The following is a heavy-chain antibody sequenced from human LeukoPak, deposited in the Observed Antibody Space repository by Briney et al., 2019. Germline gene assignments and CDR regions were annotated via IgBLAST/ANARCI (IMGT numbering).Heavy chain of an antibody. V-gene: IGHV3-23*01. Sequence: GGSLRLSCAASGFAFSSYAMSWVRQAPGKGLEWVSAISGSGGSTYYAGSVKGRFTISRDNSKNTLYLQMNSLRVEDTAIYYCAKDGRGLPDSWGQGTLVTVSS. CDR2: ISGSGGST. CDR1: GFAFSSYA. CDR3: AKDGRGLPDS. J-gene: IGHJ5*01. D-gene: IGHD3/OR15-3a*01.